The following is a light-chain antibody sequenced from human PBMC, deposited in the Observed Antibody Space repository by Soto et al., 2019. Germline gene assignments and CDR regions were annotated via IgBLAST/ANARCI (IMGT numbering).Light chain of an antibody. CDR3: QQYGSSPPWT. V-gene: IGKV3-20*01. CDR2: DAS. J-gene: IGKJ1*01. CDR1: QSVSSN. Sequence: EIVLTQSPATLSLSPGERATLSCRASQSVSSNLAWYQQKPGQAPRLLIYDASSRATGIPDRFSGSGSGTDFTLTISRLEPEDFAVYYCQQYGSSPPWTFGQGTKV.